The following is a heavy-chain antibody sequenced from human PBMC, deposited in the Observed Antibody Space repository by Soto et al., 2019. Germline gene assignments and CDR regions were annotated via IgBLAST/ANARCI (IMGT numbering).Heavy chain of an antibody. CDR3: ARDTSSTSLRAEYFQF. D-gene: IGHD6-13*01. J-gene: IGHJ1*01. CDR1: GGPVGYTSFY. Sequence: SETLSLTCDVSGGPVGYTSFYWGWLRQSPGKGLEWIGSVHHSATTYYNPSLKGRVTISMDTSKNQFSLRLTSVTAADTAVYYCARDTSSTSLRAEYFQFWGQGTQVTVSS. CDR2: VHHSATT. V-gene: IGHV4-39*02.